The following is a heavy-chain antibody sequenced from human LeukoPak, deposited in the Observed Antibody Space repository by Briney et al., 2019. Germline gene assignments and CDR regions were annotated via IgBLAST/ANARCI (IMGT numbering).Heavy chain of an antibody. V-gene: IGHV3-23*01. D-gene: IGHD1-20*01. CDR2: IRGGGGST. Sequence: PSGGSLRLSCAASGFTVTIYGMDWVRQAPGKGLEWVSAIRGGGGSTHYADSVKGRFSISRDDAKNSLYLQMNSLRAEDTAIYYCARDRNWNVDYWGQGTLVTVSS. CDR1: GFTVTIYG. CDR3: ARDRNWNVDY. J-gene: IGHJ4*02.